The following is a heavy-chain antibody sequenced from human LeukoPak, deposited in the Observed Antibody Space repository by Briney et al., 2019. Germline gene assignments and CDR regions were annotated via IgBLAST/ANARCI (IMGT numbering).Heavy chain of an antibody. CDR1: GFTFSNYA. CDR2: ISSSGGST. Sequence: GGSLRLSCAASGFTFSNYAMHWVRQAPGKGLEHVSAISSSGGSTSYANSVRGRFTISRDNSKNTVYLQMGSLRAEDMAVYYCARELWNGYCFWGQGALVTVSS. V-gene: IGHV3-64*01. CDR3: ARELWNGYCF. J-gene: IGHJ4*02. D-gene: IGHD3-3*01.